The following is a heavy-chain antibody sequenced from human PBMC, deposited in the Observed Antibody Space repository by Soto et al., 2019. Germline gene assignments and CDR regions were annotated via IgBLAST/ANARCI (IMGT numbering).Heavy chain of an antibody. Sequence: GGSLRLSCAASGFTFSSYWMSWVRQAPGKGLEWVANIKQDGSEKYYVDSVKGRFTISRDNAKNSLYLQMNSLRAEDTAVYYCARHRRKLRFLEWPTHYYYYYMDVWGKGTTVTVSS. D-gene: IGHD3-3*01. CDR3: ARHRRKLRFLEWPTHYYYYYMDV. CDR1: GFTFSSYW. J-gene: IGHJ6*03. V-gene: IGHV3-7*01. CDR2: IKQDGSEK.